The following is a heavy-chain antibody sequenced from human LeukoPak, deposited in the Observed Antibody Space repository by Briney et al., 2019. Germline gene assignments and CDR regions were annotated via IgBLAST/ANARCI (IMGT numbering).Heavy chain of an antibody. CDR2: IYSGGST. V-gene: IGHV3-53*01. J-gene: IGHJ4*02. CDR3: ARGWTGDYYFDY. CDR1: GFTFSSNY. D-gene: IGHD4-17*01. Sequence: PGGSLRLSCAASGFTFSSNYMSWVRQAPGKGLEWVSVIYSGGSTYYADSVKGRFTISRDNSKNTLYLQMNSLRAEDTAVYYCARGWTGDYYFDYWGQGTLVTVSS.